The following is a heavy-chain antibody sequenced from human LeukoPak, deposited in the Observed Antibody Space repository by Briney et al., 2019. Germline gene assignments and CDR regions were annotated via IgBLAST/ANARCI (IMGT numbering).Heavy chain of an antibody. V-gene: IGHV1-2*02. J-gene: IGHJ4*02. Sequence: ASVMVSCKASGYTFTGCYMHWVRQAPGQELEWMGWINPNSGGTNYAQKFQGRVTMTRDTSISTAYMELSRLRSDDTAVYYCARDCIAAAGTGTDYWGQGTLVTVSS. CDR1: GYTFTGCY. CDR2: INPNSGGT. D-gene: IGHD6-13*01. CDR3: ARDCIAAAGTGTDY.